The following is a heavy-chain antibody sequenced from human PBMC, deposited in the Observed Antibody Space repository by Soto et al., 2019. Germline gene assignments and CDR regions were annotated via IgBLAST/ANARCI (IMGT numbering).Heavy chain of an antibody. CDR3: AKEIGYCSGGSCYSEPNFDY. CDR1: GFTFSSYG. CDR2: ISYDGSNK. V-gene: IGHV3-30*18. Sequence: GGSLRLSCAASGFTFSSYGMHWVRQAPGKGLEWVAVISYDGSNKYYADSVKGRFTISRDNSKNTLYLQMNSLRAEDTAVYYCAKEIGYCSGGSCYSEPNFDYWGQGT. J-gene: IGHJ4*02. D-gene: IGHD2-15*01.